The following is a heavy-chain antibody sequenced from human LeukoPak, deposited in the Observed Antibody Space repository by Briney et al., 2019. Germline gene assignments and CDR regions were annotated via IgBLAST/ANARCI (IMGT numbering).Heavy chain of an antibody. D-gene: IGHD3-22*01. V-gene: IGHV3-23*01. Sequence: PGGSLRLSCAASGFTFSSYAMSWVRQAPGKGLEWVSAISGSGGSTYYADSVKGRFTISRDNSKNTLYLQMNNLRVEDTAVYYCAKDRGPYDNSGFPFDHWGQGTLAIVSA. J-gene: IGHJ4*02. CDR2: ISGSGGST. CDR3: AKDRGPYDNSGFPFDH. CDR1: GFTFSSYA.